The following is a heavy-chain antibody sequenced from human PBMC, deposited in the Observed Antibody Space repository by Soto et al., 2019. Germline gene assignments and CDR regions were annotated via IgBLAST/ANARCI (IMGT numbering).Heavy chain of an antibody. CDR1: GYTFTNYF. J-gene: IGHJ5*02. CDR2: INPDSGGT. D-gene: IGHD1-1*01. Sequence: QVQLVQSGAEVKRPGASVKVSCKTSGYTFTNYFMHWVRQAPGQGLESMGWINPDSGGTMFAQKFQGRVTMTRDTSISTVYIELTSLSSDDTAVYYCARGSNWNSNCFDPWGQGTLVTVSS. CDR3: ARGSNWNSNCFDP. V-gene: IGHV1-2*02.